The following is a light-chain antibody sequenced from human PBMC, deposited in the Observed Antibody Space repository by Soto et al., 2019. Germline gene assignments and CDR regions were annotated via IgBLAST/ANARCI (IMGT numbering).Light chain of an antibody. CDR2: GAS. Sequence: EIVMTQSPVTLSVSPGERVTLSCRASQSVRSHLAWYQQKPSQAPRILIYGASIRGPGIPARFSGSGSGTEFTLTISSLESEDFAVYYCQDYNEWPPITVGQGTRLEI. V-gene: IGKV3-15*01. CDR3: QDYNEWPPIT. CDR1: QSVRSH. J-gene: IGKJ5*01.